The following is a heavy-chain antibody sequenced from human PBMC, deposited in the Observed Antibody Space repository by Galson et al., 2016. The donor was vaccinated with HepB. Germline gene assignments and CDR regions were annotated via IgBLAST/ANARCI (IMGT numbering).Heavy chain of an antibody. CDR1: GLRFDDHA. D-gene: IGHD3-22*01. V-gene: IGHV3-9*01. CDR3: AKDISPQYDSSGYFSRGCRQH. CDR2: ISWNNGRI. Sequence: SLRLSCAGSGLRFDDHAFHWVRQAPGKGLEWVAGISWNNGRIGYADSVKGRFTITRDNTNNSLHLQMKTLRPEDTALYYCAKDISPQYDSSGYFSRGCRQHWGQVTLVTVSS. J-gene: IGHJ1*01.